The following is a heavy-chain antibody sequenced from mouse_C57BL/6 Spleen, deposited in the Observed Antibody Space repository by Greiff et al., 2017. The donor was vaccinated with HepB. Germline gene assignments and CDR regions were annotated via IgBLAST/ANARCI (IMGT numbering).Heavy chain of an antibody. V-gene: IGHV1-18*01. Sequence: EVQLQQSGPELVKPGASVKIPCKASGYTFTDYNMDWVKQSHGKSLEWIGDINPNTGGTIYNQKFKGKATLTVDKSSSTAYMELRSLTSEDTAVYYCARALHYYGSSYPYAMDYWGQGTSVTVSS. CDR1: GYTFTDYN. D-gene: IGHD1-1*01. CDR3: ARALHYYGSSYPYAMDY. CDR2: INPNTGGT. J-gene: IGHJ4*01.